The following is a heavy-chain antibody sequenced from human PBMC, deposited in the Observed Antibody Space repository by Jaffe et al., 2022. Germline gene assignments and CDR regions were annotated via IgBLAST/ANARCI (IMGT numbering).Heavy chain of an antibody. J-gene: IGHJ5*02. V-gene: IGHV2-5*01. CDR2: IYWNDDK. D-gene: IGHD3-3*01. Sequence: QITLKESGPTLVKPTQTLTLTCTFSGFSLSTSGVGVGWIRQPPGKALEWLALIYWNDDKRHSTSLKSRLSITKDTSKNQVVLTMTDMDPVDTATYYCAHSKWEYDFWSAYSRQNWFDPWGQGTLVTVSS. CDR3: AHSKWEYDFWSAYSRQNWFDP. CDR1: GFSLSTSGVG.